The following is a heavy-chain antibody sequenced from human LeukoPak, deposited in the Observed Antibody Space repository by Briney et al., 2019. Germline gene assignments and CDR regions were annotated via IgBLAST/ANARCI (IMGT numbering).Heavy chain of an antibody. D-gene: IGHD6-13*01. J-gene: IGHJ4*02. V-gene: IGHV3-11*01. CDR2: NSTSGSSK. CDR1: GFTFSDYY. Sequence: GGSLRLSCAASGFTFSDYYMSWIRQAPGKGLEWVSYNSTSGSSKDYADSVKGRFTTSRDNAKNSLYLQMNGLRAEDTAVYYCARHLRAHSSSLFFDYWGQGTLVTVSS. CDR3: ARHLRAHSSSLFFDY.